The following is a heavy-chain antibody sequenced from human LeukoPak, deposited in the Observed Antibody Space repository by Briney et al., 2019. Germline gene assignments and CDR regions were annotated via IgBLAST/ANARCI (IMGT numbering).Heavy chain of an antibody. CDR1: GGSISSSSYY. V-gene: IGHV4-39*01. J-gene: IGHJ4*02. Sequence: SETLSLTCTISGGSISSSSYYWGWIRQPPGKGLEWIGSIYYSGSTYYNPSLKSRVTISVDTSKNQFYLKPSSVTAADTAVYYCARTSRGRGWYYFDYWGQGTLVTVSS. D-gene: IGHD6-19*01. CDR2: IYYSGST. CDR3: ARTSRGRGWYYFDY.